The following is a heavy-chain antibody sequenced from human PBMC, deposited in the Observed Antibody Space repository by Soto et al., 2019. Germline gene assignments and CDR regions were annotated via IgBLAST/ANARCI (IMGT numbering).Heavy chain of an antibody. CDR2: IIPIFGTT. V-gene: IGHV1-69*12. CDR3: ARGTVTGSEYNYYYYGMDV. CDR1: GGTFSSYA. Sequence: QVQLVQSGAEVKKPGSSVKVSCKASGGTFSSYAIDWVRQAPGQGLEWMGGIIPIFGTTNYAQKLQGRVKRTADESTRTAYMELSTLTSEDTAVYYCARGTVTGSEYNYYYYGMDVWGQGTTVNVSS. J-gene: IGHJ6*02. D-gene: IGHD1-1*01.